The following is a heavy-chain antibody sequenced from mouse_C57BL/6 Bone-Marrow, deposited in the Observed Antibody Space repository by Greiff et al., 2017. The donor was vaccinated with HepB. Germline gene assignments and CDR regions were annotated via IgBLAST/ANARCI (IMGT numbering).Heavy chain of an antibody. D-gene: IGHD1-1*01. Sequence: EVKVVESGGGLVQPGGSLKLSCAASGFTFSDYYMYWVRQTPVKRLEWVAYISNGGGSTYYPDTVKGRFTISRDNAKNTLYLKMSRLKSEDTAMYYCARGGITTVLATDAIDYWGQGTSVTVSS. CDR1: GFTFSDYY. V-gene: IGHV5-12*01. J-gene: IGHJ4*01. CDR3: ARGGITTVLATDAIDY. CDR2: ISNGGGST.